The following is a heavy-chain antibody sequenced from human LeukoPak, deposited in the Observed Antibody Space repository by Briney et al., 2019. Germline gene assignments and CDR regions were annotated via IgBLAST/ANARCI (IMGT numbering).Heavy chain of an antibody. CDR1: GGSINGYY. V-gene: IGHV4-59*08. J-gene: IGHJ4*02. D-gene: IGHD6-19*01. Sequence: SETLSLTCTVSGGSINGYYRSWIRQPPGKGLEWIGYIYFSGSTNYNPSLKSRVTISIDTSKNQFSLKLSSVTAAGTAVYYCARHEAVAGSNFDYWGQGTLVTVSS. CDR2: IYFSGST. CDR3: ARHEAVAGSNFDY.